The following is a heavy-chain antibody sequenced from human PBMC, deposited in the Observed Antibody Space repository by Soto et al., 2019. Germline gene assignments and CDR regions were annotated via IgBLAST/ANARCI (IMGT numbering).Heavy chain of an antibody. Sequence: EVQLVETGGGLIQPGGSLRLSCAASGFTVSSNYMSWVRQAPGKGLEWVSLIYSGGGSTYYADSVKGRFTISRDNSKNTLYLQMNSLRAEDTAVYYCAKTLSPYYDSSALPDNWFDPWGQGTLVTVSS. CDR1: GFTVSSNY. D-gene: IGHD3-22*01. CDR2: IYSGGGST. J-gene: IGHJ5*02. CDR3: AKTLSPYYDSSALPDNWFDP. V-gene: IGHV3-53*02.